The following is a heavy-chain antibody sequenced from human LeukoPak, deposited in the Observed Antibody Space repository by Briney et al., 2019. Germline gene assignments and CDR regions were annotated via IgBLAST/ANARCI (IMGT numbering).Heavy chain of an antibody. CDR2: ISYDGSNK. Sequence: GGSLRLSCAASGFTFSSYAMHWVRQAPGKGLEWVAVISYDGSNKYYADSVKGRFTISRDNSKNTLYLQMNSLRAEDTAVYYCSRITMDDGYWGQGTLVTVSS. V-gene: IGHV3-30-3*01. D-gene: IGHD3-10*01. CDR3: SRITMDDGY. CDR1: GFTFSSYA. J-gene: IGHJ4*02.